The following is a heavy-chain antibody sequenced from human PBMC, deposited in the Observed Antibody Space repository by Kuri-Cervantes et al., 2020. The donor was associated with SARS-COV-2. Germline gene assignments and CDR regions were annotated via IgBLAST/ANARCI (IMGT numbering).Heavy chain of an antibody. J-gene: IGHJ4*02. CDR2: ISGSGGST. Sequence: GESLKISCAASGFTFSSYWMSWVRQAPGKGLEWVSAISGSGGSTYYADSVKGRFTISRDNSKNTLYLQMNSLRAEDTAVYYCAKDAEYDFWSGYYFDYWGQGTLAIVSS. CDR1: GFTFSSYW. V-gene: IGHV3-23*01. CDR3: AKDAEYDFWSGYYFDY. D-gene: IGHD3-3*01.